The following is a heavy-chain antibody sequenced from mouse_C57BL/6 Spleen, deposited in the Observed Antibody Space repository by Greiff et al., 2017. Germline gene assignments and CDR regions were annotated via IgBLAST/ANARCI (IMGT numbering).Heavy chain of an antibody. CDR3: ARRSITTVVAEDYAMDY. V-gene: IGHV2-9-1*01. CDR1: GFSLTSYA. D-gene: IGHD1-1*01. Sequence: VHLVESGPGLVAPSQSLSITCTVSGFSLTSYAISWVRQPPGKGLEWLGVIWTGGGTNYNSALKSRLSISKDNSKSQVFLKMNSLQTDDTARYYCARRSITTVVAEDYAMDYWGQGTSVTVSS. J-gene: IGHJ4*01. CDR2: IWTGGGT.